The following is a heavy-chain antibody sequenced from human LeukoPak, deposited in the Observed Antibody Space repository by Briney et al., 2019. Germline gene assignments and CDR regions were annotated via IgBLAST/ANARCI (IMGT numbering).Heavy chain of an antibody. D-gene: IGHD2/OR15-2a*01. J-gene: IGHJ5*01. CDR2: IYASGST. Sequence: SETLSLTCTISGGSISNYYWSWSRQPAGKGLKWIGRIYASGSTNYNPSLKSRVTMSVDTSKNQFSLKLSSVTAADTAVYYCARGGGAYLRFDPWGQGTLATVSS. V-gene: IGHV4-4*07. CDR1: GGSISNYY. CDR3: ARGGGAYLRFDP.